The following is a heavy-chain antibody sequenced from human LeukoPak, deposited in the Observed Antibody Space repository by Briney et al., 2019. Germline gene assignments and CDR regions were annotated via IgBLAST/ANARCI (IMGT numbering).Heavy chain of an antibody. J-gene: IGHJ4*02. CDR3: ARDIGGDYVPYYFDY. D-gene: IGHD4-17*01. CDR1: GGSISSYY. V-gene: IGHV4-59*01. Sequence: PSETLSLTCTVSGGSISSYYWSWIRQPPGKGLEWIGYIYYSGSTNYNPSLKSRVTISVDTSKNQFSLKLSSVTAADTAVYYCARDIGGDYVPYYFDYWGQGTLVTVSS. CDR2: IYYSGST.